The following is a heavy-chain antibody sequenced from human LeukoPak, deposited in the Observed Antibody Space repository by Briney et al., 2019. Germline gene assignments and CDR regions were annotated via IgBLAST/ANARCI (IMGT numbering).Heavy chain of an antibody. CDR1: GFTFSSYG. Sequence: GRSLRLSCAASGFTFSSYGMHWVRQAPGKGLEWVALIWYDGSNKYNADSVKGRFTLSRDNSKNTLYLQMNSLRAEDTAVYYCARGSGGYDYGMDVWGQGTTVTVSS. CDR2: IWYDGSNK. V-gene: IGHV3-33*01. J-gene: IGHJ6*02. CDR3: ARGSGGYDYGMDV. D-gene: IGHD2-15*01.